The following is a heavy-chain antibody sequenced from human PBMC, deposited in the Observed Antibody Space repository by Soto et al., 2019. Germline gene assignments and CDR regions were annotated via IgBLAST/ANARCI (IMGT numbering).Heavy chain of an antibody. V-gene: IGHV4-59*01. CDR1: GGFISSYS. CDR2: IYYSSST. D-gene: IGHD6-6*01. CDR3: ARCHSDRSSSSDQGYYYYGMDV. J-gene: IGHJ6*02. Sequence: KPSETLSLTCTVSGGFISSYSRSWIRQPPGKGLEWIGDIYYSSSTNYHPSLKSRVNIPVDTSKNHSSLKLSSVTAADTAVYYCARCHSDRSSSSDQGYYYYGMDVWGQGTTVTVSS.